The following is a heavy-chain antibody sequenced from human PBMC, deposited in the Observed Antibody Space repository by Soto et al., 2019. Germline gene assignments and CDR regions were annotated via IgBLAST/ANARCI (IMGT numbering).Heavy chain of an antibody. CDR3: SRRQWGLLPSFPSACDI. V-gene: IGHV5-51*01. Sequence: GESLKISCKASGYSFSNHVIGYWIGWVRQVPGKGLEWMGIIYPGDSDTAYSPSFQGQVSISVVYSISTTYLHWSSLKASDTAMYYFSRRQWGLLPSFPSACDIWSQGTMVTVAS. CDR2: IYPGDSDT. D-gene: IGHD1-26*01. CDR1: GYSFSNHVIGYW. J-gene: IGHJ3*02.